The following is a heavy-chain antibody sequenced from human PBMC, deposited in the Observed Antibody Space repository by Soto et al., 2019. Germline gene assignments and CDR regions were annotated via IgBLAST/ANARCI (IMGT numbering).Heavy chain of an antibody. CDR3: ARSVRPLSWFDP. CDR1: GFIFSIYA. J-gene: IGHJ5*02. V-gene: IGHV3-64*04. CDR2: ISIDGSRT. D-gene: IGHD3-10*01. Sequence: PGGSLRLSCSGSGFIFSIYAIHWVRQAPGKGLEYVSFISIDGSRTHYADSVKGRFTISRDNFGNTMYLQMNSVRVEDTAVYYCARSVRPLSWFDPWGQGT.